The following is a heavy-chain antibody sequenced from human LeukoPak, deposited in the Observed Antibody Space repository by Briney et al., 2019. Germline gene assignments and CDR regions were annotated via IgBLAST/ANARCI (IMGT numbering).Heavy chain of an antibody. V-gene: IGHV4-61*02. CDR2: IYTSGST. D-gene: IGHD3-3*01. Sequence: SETLSLTCTVSGGSISSGSYYWSWIRQPAGTGLEWIGRIYTSGSTNYNPSLKSRVTISVDTSKNQFSLKLSSVTAADTAVYYCARTIFGVFDYWGQGTLVTVSS. CDR1: GGSISSGSYY. J-gene: IGHJ4*02. CDR3: ARTIFGVFDY.